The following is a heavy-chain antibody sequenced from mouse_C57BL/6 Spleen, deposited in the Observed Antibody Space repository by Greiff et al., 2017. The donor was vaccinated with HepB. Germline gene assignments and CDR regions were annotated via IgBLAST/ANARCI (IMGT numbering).Heavy chain of an antibody. Sequence: EVQWVESEGGLVQPGSSMKLSCTASGFTFSDYYMAWVRQVPEKGLEWVANINYDGSSTYYLDSLKSRFIISRDNAKNILYLQMSSLKSEDTATYYCARGLYYDYDDYAMDYWGQGTSVTVSS. CDR1: GFTFSDYY. D-gene: IGHD2-4*01. CDR3: ARGLYYDYDDYAMDY. V-gene: IGHV5-16*01. J-gene: IGHJ4*01. CDR2: INYDGSST.